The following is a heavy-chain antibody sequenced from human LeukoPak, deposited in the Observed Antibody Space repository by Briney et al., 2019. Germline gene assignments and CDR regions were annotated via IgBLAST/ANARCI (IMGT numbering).Heavy chain of an antibody. CDR1: GFTFDNYW. CDR2: IKQDGGER. V-gene: IGHV3-7*03. D-gene: IGHD3-9*01. J-gene: IGHJ4*02. Sequence: PGGSLRLSCTASGFTFDNYWMTWVRQPPGKGLEWVANIKQDGGERYYVDSVRGRFTISRDNAKNSLYVEMNNLRGEDTAVYYCARDNFDWRPLDCWGQGTLVTVSS. CDR3: ARDNFDWRPLDC.